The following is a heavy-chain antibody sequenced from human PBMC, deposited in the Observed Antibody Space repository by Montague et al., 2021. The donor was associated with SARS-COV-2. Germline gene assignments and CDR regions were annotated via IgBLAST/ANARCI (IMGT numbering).Heavy chain of an antibody. Sequence: SLRLSCAASGFTFSSYWMSWVRQAPGKGLEWVANIKQDGSEKYXXXSXXXRFXISRDNAKNSLYLQMNSMRAEDTAVYYCARDRTYCSGGSCLYYYYYGMDVWGQGTTVTVSS. CDR3: ARDRTYCSGGSCLYYYYYGMDV. D-gene: IGHD2-15*01. J-gene: IGHJ6*02. CDR2: IKQDGSEK. CDR1: GFTFSSYW. V-gene: IGHV3-7*01.